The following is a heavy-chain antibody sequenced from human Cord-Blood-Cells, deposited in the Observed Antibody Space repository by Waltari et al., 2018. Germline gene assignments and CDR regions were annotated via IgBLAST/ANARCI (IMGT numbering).Heavy chain of an antibody. CDR3: ARGGIVVVPAAIYTFDY. D-gene: IGHD2-2*01. Sequence: LQLQQWGAGLLKPSETLSLTSAVYGGSFSGYYWSWNRQPPGKGLEWIGEINHSGSTNYNPSLKSRVTISVDTSKNQFSLKLSSVTAADTAVYYCARGGIVVVPAAIYTFDYWGQGTLVTVSS. J-gene: IGHJ4*02. CDR1: GGSFSGYY. V-gene: IGHV4-34*01. CDR2: INHSGST.